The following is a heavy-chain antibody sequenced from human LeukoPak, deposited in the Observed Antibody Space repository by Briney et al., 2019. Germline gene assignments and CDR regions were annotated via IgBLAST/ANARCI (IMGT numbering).Heavy chain of an antibody. J-gene: IGHJ6*03. D-gene: IGHD2-15*01. V-gene: IGHV4-34*01. CDR3: ARGNCSGGSCYLRYYYYYMDV. CDR1: GGSFSGYY. CDR2: INHSGST. Sequence: SETLSLTCAVYGGSFSGYYWSWIRQPPGKGLEWIGEINHSGSTNYNPSLKSRVTISVDTAKNQFSLKLSSVTAADTAVYYCARGNCSGGSCYLRYYYYYMDVWGKGTTVTISS.